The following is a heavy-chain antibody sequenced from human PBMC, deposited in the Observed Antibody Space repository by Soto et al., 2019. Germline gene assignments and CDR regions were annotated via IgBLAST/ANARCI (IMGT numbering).Heavy chain of an antibody. CDR1: GYTFPSYY. V-gene: IGHV1-46*03. CDR3: ARVYCSGGSCYSLDY. J-gene: IGHJ4*02. Sequence: GASVKVSCKASGYTFPSYYIHWGRPAPGQGLEWMRIINPSGDTSYAQKFQGRVTMTRDTSTSTVYMELSSLRSEDTAVYYCARVYCSGGSCYSLDYWGQGTLVTVSS. D-gene: IGHD2-15*01. CDR2: INPSGDT.